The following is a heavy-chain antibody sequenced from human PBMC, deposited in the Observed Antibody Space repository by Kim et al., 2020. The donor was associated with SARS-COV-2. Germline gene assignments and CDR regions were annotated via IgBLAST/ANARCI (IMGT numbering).Heavy chain of an antibody. J-gene: IGHJ6*02. CDR1: GGSISSYY. CDR2: IYYSGST. Sequence: SETLSLTCTVSGGSISSYYWSWIRQPPGKGLEWIGYIYYSGSTNYNPSLKSRVTISVDTSKNQFSLKLSSVTAADTAVYYCARLGLGYSSSWYGRSRYYYYYGMDVWGQGTTVTVSS. V-gene: IGHV4-59*08. CDR3: ARLGLGYSSSWYGRSRYYYYYGMDV. D-gene: IGHD6-13*01.